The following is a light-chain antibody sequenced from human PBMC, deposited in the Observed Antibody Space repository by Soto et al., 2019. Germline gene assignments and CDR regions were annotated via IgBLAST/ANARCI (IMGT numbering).Light chain of an antibody. CDR2: LNNDGSH. CDR1: SGHSNYA. Sequence: QLVLTQSPSASASLGASVKLTCTLSSGHSNYAIAWHQQQPEKGPRYLMKLNNDGSHSKGDGIPDRFSGSSSVAERYLTISSLQSEDESDYYCQTWDTGISVVFGGGTKLTVL. J-gene: IGLJ2*01. V-gene: IGLV4-69*01. CDR3: QTWDTGISVV.